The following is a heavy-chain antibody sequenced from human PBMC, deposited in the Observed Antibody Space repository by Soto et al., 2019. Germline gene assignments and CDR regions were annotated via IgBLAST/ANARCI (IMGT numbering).Heavy chain of an antibody. V-gene: IGHV4-59*01. J-gene: IGHJ3*02. CDR1: GGSISSYY. CDR3: ARDAHLGELSGNDAFDI. D-gene: IGHD3-16*02. Sequence: SETLSLTCTVSGGSISSYYWSWIRQPPGKGLEWIGYIYYSGSTNYNPSLKSRVTISVDTSKNQFSLKLSSVTAADTAVYYCARDAHLGELSGNDAFDIWGQGTMVTVSS. CDR2: IYYSGST.